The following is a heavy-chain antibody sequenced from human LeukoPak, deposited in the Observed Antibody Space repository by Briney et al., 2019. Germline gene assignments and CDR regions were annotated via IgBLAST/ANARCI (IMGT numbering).Heavy chain of an antibody. V-gene: IGHV4-31*03. CDR1: GGSISSGGYD. Sequence: KASETLSLTCTVSGGSISSGGYDWSWIRQHPGKGLEWIGYIYYSGSTYYNPSLKSRVTISVDTSKNQFSLKLSSVTAADTAVYYCARYSSSTGLDYWGQGTLVTVSS. J-gene: IGHJ4*02. D-gene: IGHD6-6*01. CDR2: IYYSGST. CDR3: ARYSSSTGLDY.